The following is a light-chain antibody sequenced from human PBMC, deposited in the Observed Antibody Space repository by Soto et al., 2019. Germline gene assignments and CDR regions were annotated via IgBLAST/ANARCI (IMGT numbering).Light chain of an antibody. CDR1: QSFCIY. CDR3: QPSYSTPSLT. V-gene: IGKV1-39*01. J-gene: IGKJ4*01. Sequence: DIQMTQSPSSLSASVGDRVTITCRASQSFCIYLNWYQQKPGKAPKLLIYAAYSLQSGFPSRFSGSGSGTDFTFIISSLKPEDFAIYYCQPSYSTPSLTFGGGNHVEIQ. CDR2: AAY.